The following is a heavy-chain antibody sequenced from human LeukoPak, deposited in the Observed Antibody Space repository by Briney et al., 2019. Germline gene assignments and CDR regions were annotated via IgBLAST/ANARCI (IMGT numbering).Heavy chain of an antibody. CDR1: GGTFSSYA. J-gene: IGHJ5*02. CDR3: ASCAKTRELRYCWFDP. CDR2: IIPIFGTA. V-gene: IGHV1-69*13. D-gene: IGHD3-9*01. Sequence: SSVKVSCKASGGTFSSYAISWVRQAPGQGLEWMGGIIPIFGTANYAQKFQGRVTITADESTSTAYMELSSLRSEDTAVYYCASCAKTRELRYCWFDPWGQGTLVTVSS.